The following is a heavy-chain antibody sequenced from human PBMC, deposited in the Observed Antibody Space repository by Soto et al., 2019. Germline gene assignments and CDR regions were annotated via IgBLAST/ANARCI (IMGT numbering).Heavy chain of an antibody. Sequence: EVHLLEYGGDLVQPGGSLRLSCEASGFTFSSYAMSWVRQAPGKGLEWVSGISVGGGSPYYADSVKGRFTISRDNSKNTLYLQMNSLRVEDTALYYCAKEPGADYGDYCDYWGQGTLVTVSS. V-gene: IGHV3-23*01. CDR1: GFTFSSYA. CDR2: ISVGGGSP. D-gene: IGHD4-17*01. J-gene: IGHJ4*02. CDR3: AKEPGADYGDYCDY.